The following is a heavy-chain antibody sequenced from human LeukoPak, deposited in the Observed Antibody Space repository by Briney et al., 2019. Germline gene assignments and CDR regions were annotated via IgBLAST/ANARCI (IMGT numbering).Heavy chain of an antibody. V-gene: IGHV1-18*01. CDR3: ATSRVVTPGYDAFDI. J-gene: IGHJ3*02. CDR2: MNPNSGNT. Sequence: GASVKVSCKASGYTFTSYDINWVRQATGQGLEWMGWMNPNSGNTNYAQKLQGRVTMTTDTSTSTAYMELRSLRSDDTAVYYCATSRVVTPGYDAFDIWGQGTMVTVSS. D-gene: IGHD4-23*01. CDR1: GYTFTSYD.